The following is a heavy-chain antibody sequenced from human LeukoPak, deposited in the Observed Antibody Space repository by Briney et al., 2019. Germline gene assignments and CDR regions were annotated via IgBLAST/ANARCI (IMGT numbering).Heavy chain of an antibody. CDR2: INPSGGST. Sequence: GASVKVSCKASGYTFTGYYMHWVRQAPGQGLEWMGIINPSGGSTSYAQKFQGRVTMNRDTSTSTVYMELSSLRSEDTAVYYCARVGGGYDYGGDYWGQGTLVTVSS. D-gene: IGHD5-12*01. CDR3: ARVGGGYDYGGDY. V-gene: IGHV1-46*01. CDR1: GYTFTGYY. J-gene: IGHJ4*02.